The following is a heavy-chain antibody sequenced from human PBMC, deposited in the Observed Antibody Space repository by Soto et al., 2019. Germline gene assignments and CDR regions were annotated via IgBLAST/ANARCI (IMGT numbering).Heavy chain of an antibody. D-gene: IGHD3-3*01. CDR1: GGSISSSSYY. J-gene: IGHJ4*02. V-gene: IGHV4-39*01. Sequence: SETLSLTCTVSGGSISSSSYYWGWIRQPPGKGLEWIGSIYYSGSTYYNPSLKSRVTISVDTSKNQFTLKLSSVTAADTAVYYCARQVRFLEWLLSGFDYWGQGTLVNVS. CDR2: IYYSGST. CDR3: ARQVRFLEWLLSGFDY.